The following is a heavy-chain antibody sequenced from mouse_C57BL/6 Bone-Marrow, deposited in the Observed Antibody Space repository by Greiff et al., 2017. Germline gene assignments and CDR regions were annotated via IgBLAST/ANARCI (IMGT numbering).Heavy chain of an antibody. J-gene: IGHJ1*03. CDR2: ISSGSSTI. V-gene: IGHV5-17*01. CDR3: AVYYYGSRRYFDV. D-gene: IGHD1-1*01. Sequence: EVKLVESGGGLVKPGGSLKLSCAASGFTFSDYGMHWVRQAPEKGLEWVAYISSGSSTIYYADTVKGRFTISRDNAKNTLFLQMTSLRSEDTAMYYCAVYYYGSRRYFDVWGTGTTVTVSS. CDR1: GFTFSDYG.